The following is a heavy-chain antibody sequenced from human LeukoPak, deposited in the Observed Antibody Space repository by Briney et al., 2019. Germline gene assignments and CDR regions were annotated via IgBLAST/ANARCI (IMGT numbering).Heavy chain of an antibody. D-gene: IGHD5-18*01. CDR3: ANGQRGYSYGALDY. CDR2: IRYDGSNK. CDR1: GFTFSSYG. J-gene: IGHJ4*02. Sequence: GGSLRLSCAASGFTFSSYGMHWVRQAPGKGLEWVAFIRYDGSNKYYADSVKGRFTISRDNPKNTLYLQMNSLRAEDTAVYYCANGQRGYSYGALDYWGQGTLVTVSS. V-gene: IGHV3-30*02.